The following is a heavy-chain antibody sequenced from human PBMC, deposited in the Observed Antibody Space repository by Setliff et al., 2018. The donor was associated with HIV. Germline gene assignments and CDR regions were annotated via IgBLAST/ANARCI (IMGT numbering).Heavy chain of an antibody. J-gene: IGHJ6*04. V-gene: IGHV1-69*13. CDR1: GGTFSSYV. CDR2: IIPIFGTA. Sequence: SVKVSCKASGGTFSSYVISWVRQAPGQGLEWMGGIIPIFGTANYAQKFQGRVTITADESTRTAYMELSSLRADDTAVYYCASGKGVRGGVLLGGLDVWGKGTTVTVSS. CDR3: ASGKGVRGGVLLGGLDV. D-gene: IGHD3-10*01.